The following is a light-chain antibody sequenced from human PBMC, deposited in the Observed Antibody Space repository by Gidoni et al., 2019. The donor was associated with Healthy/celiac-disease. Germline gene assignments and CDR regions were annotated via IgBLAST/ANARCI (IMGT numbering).Light chain of an antibody. V-gene: IGKV1-5*03. CDR2: KAS. CDR1: QSISSW. J-gene: IGKJ2*01. Sequence: DIQMTQSPSTLSASVGDRVTITCRASQSISSWLAWYQQKPGKAPKLLIYKASSLESGVPSRFSGSGSGTEFTLTISSLQPDDFATYYCQQYNSGVYTFGQXTKLEIK. CDR3: QQYNSGVYT.